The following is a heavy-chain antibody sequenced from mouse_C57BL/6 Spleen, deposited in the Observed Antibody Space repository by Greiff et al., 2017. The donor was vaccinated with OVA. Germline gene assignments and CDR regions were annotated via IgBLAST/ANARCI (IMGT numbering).Heavy chain of an antibody. J-gene: IGHJ2*01. Sequence: EVQRVESGPGLVKPSQSLSLTCSVTGYSITSGYYWNWIRQFPGNKLEWMGYISYDGSNNYNPSLKNRISITRDTSKNQFFLKLNSVTTEDTATYYCARGGDGYYFDYWGQGTTLTVSS. CDR2: ISYDGSN. CDR3: ARGGDGYYFDY. CDR1: GYSITSGYY. V-gene: IGHV3-6*01. D-gene: IGHD2-3*01.